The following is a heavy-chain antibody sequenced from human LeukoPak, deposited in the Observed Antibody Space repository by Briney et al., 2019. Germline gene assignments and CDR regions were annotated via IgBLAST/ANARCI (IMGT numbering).Heavy chain of an antibody. CDR2: ISAYNGNT. J-gene: IGHJ6*03. V-gene: IGHV1-18*01. CDR1: GYTFTSYG. D-gene: IGHD5-12*01. Sequence: ASVKVSCKASGYTFTSYGISWVRQAPGQGLEWMGWISAYNGNTNYAQKLQGRVTMTTDTSTSTAYMELRSLRSDDTAVYYCARDHSVATIGRGYDYYMDVWGKGTTVTVSS. CDR3: ARDHSVATIGRGYDYYMDV.